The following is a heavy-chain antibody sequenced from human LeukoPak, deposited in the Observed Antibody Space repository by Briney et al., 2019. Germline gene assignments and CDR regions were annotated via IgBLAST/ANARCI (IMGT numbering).Heavy chain of an antibody. CDR1: GFTFSSYT. Sequence: GGSLRLSCAPAGFTFSSYTMSWVRQAPGMGLEWVSAISGSGISTYYADSVKGRFTISRDNSKNTLFLQMNSLRAEDTAIYDCAKDYYDSSGYYLDYWGQGTLVTVSS. V-gene: IGHV3-23*01. CDR2: ISGSGIST. J-gene: IGHJ4*02. D-gene: IGHD3-22*01. CDR3: AKDYYDSSGYYLDY.